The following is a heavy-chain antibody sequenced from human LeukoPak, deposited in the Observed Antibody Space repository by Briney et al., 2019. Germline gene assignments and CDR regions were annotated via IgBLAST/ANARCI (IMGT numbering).Heavy chain of an antibody. CDR2: IIPIFGTA. D-gene: IGHD3-22*01. CDR3: AAAHDYYDSSGYYAA. J-gene: IGHJ5*02. Sequence: SSVKVSCKASGGTFSSYAISWVRQAPGQGLEWMGGIIPIFGTANYAQKFQGRVTTTTDESTSTAYMELSSLRSEDTAVYYCAAAHDYYDSSGYYAAWGQGTLVTVSS. V-gene: IGHV1-69*05. CDR1: GGTFSSYA.